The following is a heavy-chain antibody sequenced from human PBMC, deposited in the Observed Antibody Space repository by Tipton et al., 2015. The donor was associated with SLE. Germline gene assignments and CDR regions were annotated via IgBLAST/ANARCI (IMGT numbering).Heavy chain of an antibody. CDR1: GFTFSSYA. CDR3: ARYFPAGLYSSGWS. CDR2: IYSGGST. J-gene: IGHJ5*02. D-gene: IGHD6-19*01. Sequence: SLRLSCAASGFTFSSYAMHWVRQAPGKGLEWVSVIYSGGSTYYADSVKGRFTISRDNSKNTLYLQMNSLRAEDTAVYYCARYFPAGLYSSGWSWGQGTLVTVSS. V-gene: IGHV3-66*01.